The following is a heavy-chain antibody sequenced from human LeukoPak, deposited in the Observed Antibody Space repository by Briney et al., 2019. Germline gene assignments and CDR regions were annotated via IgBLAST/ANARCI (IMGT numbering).Heavy chain of an antibody. CDR3: ATWIVDGSLFNS. Sequence: GGSLRLSCAASGLTFRNYNMNWVRQAPGKGLEWISYISSSSSTIYYADSVKRRFTISRDNAQDSLYLQMTSLRDEDTAVYYCATWIVDGSLFNSWGQGTLVTVSS. CDR2: ISSSSSTI. D-gene: IGHD6-19*01. J-gene: IGHJ4*02. V-gene: IGHV3-48*02. CDR1: GLTFRNYN.